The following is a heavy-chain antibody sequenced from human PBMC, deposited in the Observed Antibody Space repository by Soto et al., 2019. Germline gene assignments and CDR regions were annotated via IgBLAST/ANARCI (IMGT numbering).Heavy chain of an antibody. CDR3: ARVYSGSSLGWFDP. D-gene: IGHD1-26*01. CDR1: GFTFSSYG. Sequence: QVQLVESGGGVVQPGRSLRLSCAASGFTFSSYGMHWVRQAPGKGLEWVAVIWYDGSNKYYADSVKGRLTISRDNSKNTLYLQMNSLRAEDTAVYYCARVYSGSSLGWFDPWGQGTLVTVSS. CDR2: IWYDGSNK. J-gene: IGHJ5*02. V-gene: IGHV3-33*01.